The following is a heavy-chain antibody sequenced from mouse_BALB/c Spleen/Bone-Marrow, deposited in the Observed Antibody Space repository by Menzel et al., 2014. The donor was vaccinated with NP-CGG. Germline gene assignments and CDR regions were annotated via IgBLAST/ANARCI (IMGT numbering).Heavy chain of an antibody. J-gene: IGHJ4*01. CDR3: ARGLLQYYYAMDY. Sequence: VQLQQPGAELVKPGASVKLSCTASGFNIKDTYMHWVKQRPEQGLEWIGRIDPANGNTKYDPKFQGKATITADTSSNTAYLQLSSLTSEDTAVYYCARGLLQYYYAMDYWSQGTSVTVSS. D-gene: IGHD2-3*01. CDR1: GFNIKDTY. CDR2: IDPANGNT. V-gene: IGHV14-3*02.